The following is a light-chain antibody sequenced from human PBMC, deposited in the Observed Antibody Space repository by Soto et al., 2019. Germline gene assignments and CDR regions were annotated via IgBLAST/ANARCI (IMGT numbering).Light chain of an antibody. V-gene: IGLV3-21*02. CDR2: VDS. CDR3: QVWDTISDHYV. Sequence: YELTHPPSVSVAPGQTARITCGGNNIESKSVHWYQQRPGQAPVLVIYVDSDRPSGIPDRFSASTSGNTAALTISRVEAGDEADYYCQVWDTISDHYVFGSGTKVTVL. J-gene: IGLJ1*01. CDR1: NIESKS.